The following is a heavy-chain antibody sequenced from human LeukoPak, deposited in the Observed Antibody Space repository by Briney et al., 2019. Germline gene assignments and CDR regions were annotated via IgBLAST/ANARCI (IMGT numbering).Heavy chain of an antibody. CDR2: ISGSGGST. CDR1: GFTFSSYA. J-gene: IGHJ4*02. Sequence: GGSLRLSCAASGFTFSSYAMSWVRQAPGKGLEWVSAISGSGGSTYYADSVKGRFTISRDNSKNTLYLQMNSLRDEDTAVYYCATCITGTTGNFDYWGQGTLVTVSS. V-gene: IGHV3-23*01. CDR3: ATCITGTTGNFDY. D-gene: IGHD1-7*01.